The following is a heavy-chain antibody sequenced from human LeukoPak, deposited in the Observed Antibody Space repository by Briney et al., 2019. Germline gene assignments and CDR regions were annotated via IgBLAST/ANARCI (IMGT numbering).Heavy chain of an antibody. D-gene: IGHD2-15*01. J-gene: IGHJ4*02. CDR3: ARLPVVVAATLYYFDY. CDR1: GFTFNGFA. Sequence: GGSLRLSCAASGFTFNGFAMSWVRQAPGKGLEWVANIKQDGSEKYYVDSVKGRFTISRDNAKNSLYLQMNSLRAEDTAVYYCARLPVVVAATLYYFDYWGQGTLVTVSS. V-gene: IGHV3-7*01. CDR2: IKQDGSEK.